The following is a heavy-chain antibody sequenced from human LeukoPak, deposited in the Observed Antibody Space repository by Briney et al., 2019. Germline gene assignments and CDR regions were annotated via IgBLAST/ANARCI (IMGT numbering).Heavy chain of an antibody. J-gene: IGHJ4*02. Sequence: RTGGSLRLSCAASGFTFSSYSMNWVRQAPGKGLEWVSYISSSSSTIYYADSVKGRFTISRDNAKNSLYLQMNSLRAEDTAVYYCASEGNSGGGAYWGQGTLVTVSS. CDR2: ISSSSSTI. CDR1: GFTFSSYS. D-gene: IGHD4-23*01. CDR3: ASEGNSGGGAY. V-gene: IGHV3-48*01.